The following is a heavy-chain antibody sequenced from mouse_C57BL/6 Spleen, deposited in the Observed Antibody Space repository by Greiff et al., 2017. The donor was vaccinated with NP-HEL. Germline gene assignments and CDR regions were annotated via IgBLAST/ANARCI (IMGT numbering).Heavy chain of an antibody. Sequence: QVQLQQSGAELVRPGASVKLSCKASGYTFTDYYINWVKQRPGQGLEWIARIYPGSGNTYYNEKFKGKATLTAEKSSSTAYMQLSSLTSEDSAVYFCANYDDYAMDYWGQGTSVTVSS. CDR3: ANYDDYAMDY. D-gene: IGHD2-4*01. J-gene: IGHJ4*01. V-gene: IGHV1-76*01. CDR2: IYPGSGNT. CDR1: GYTFTDYY.